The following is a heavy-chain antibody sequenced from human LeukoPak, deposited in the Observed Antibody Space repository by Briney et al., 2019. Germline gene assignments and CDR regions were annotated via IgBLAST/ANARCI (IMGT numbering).Heavy chain of an antibody. D-gene: IGHD2-21*02. J-gene: IGHJ4*02. CDR1: GFTFSSYS. Sequence: GGSLRLSCAASGFTFSSYSMNWVRQAPGKGLEWVSSISSSSSYIYYADSVKGRFTISRDNAKNSLYLQMNSLRAEDTAVYYCARVGLAYCGGDCYSPFDYWGQGTLVTVSS. CDR3: ARVGLAYCGGDCYSPFDY. V-gene: IGHV3-21*01. CDR2: ISSSSSYI.